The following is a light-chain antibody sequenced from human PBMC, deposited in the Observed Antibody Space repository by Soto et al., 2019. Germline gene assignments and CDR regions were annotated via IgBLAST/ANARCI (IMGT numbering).Light chain of an antibody. J-gene: IGLJ2*01. CDR3: SSYTSSSAAVV. CDR2: EVS. CDR1: SSDVGGYNY. Sequence: QSALTQPASVSGSHGQSITISCTGTSSDVGGYNYVSWYQQHPGKAPKLMIYEVSNRPSGVSNRFSGSKSGNTASLTISGLQAEDEADYYCSSYTSSSAAVVFGGGTKFTVL. V-gene: IGLV2-14*01.